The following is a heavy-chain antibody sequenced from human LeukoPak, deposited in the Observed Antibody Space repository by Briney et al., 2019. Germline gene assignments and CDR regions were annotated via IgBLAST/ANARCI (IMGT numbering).Heavy chain of an antibody. CDR2: INTNTEKP. CDR1: GYTFTSYT. V-gene: IGHV7-4-1*02. D-gene: IGHD1-1*01. Sequence: ASVKVSCKASGYTFTSYTMNWVRQAPGQGLEWMGCINTNTEKPTYAQGFTGRFVFSLDTSVSTAYLQISSLKAEDIAVYYCARGMSNSPYYFYYYMDVWGKGTTVTVSS. J-gene: IGHJ6*03. CDR3: ARGMSNSPYYFYYYMDV.